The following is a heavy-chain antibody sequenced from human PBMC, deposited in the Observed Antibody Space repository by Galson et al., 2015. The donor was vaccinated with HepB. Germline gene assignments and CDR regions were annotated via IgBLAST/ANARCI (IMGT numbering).Heavy chain of an antibody. V-gene: IGHV5-10-1*01. J-gene: IGHJ3*02. D-gene: IGHD2-2*01. Sequence: QSGAEVKKPGESLRISCKGSGYSFTSYWISWVRQMPGKGLEWMGRIDPSDSYTNYSPSFQGHVTIPADKSISTAYLQWSSLKASDTAMYYCARHGQVRYQLFGYDAFDIWGQGTMVTVSS. CDR1: GYSFTSYW. CDR3: ARHGQVRYQLFGYDAFDI. CDR2: IDPSDSYT.